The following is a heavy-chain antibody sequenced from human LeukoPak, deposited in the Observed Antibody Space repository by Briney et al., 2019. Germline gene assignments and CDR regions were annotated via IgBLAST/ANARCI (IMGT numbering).Heavy chain of an antibody. CDR3: ARVAADILTGYIDY. Sequence: GASVTVSCKASGYTFTSYGISWVRQAPGQGLEWMGWISAYNGNTNYAQKLQGRVTMTTDTSTSTAYMELRSLRSDDTAVYYCARVAADILTGYIDYWGQGTLVTVSS. V-gene: IGHV1-18*01. D-gene: IGHD3-9*01. CDR2: ISAYNGNT. J-gene: IGHJ4*02. CDR1: GYTFTSYG.